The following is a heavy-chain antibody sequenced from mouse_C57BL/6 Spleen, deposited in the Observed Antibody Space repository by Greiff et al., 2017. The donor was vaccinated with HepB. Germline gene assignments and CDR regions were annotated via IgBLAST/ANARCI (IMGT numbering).Heavy chain of an antibody. J-gene: IGHJ4*01. Sequence: VQLQQSGAELARPGASVKLSCKASGYTFTSYGISWVKQRTGQGLEWIGEIYPRSGNTYYNEKFKGKATLTADKSSSTAYMELRSLTSEDSAVYFCVRPHKREYYAMDYWGQGTSVTVSS. V-gene: IGHV1-81*01. CDR1: GYTFTSYG. CDR2: IYPRSGNT. CDR3: VRPHKREYYAMDY.